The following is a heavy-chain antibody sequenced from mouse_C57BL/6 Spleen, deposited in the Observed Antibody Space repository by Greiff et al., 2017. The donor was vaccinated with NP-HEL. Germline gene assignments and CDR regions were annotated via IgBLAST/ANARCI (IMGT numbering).Heavy chain of an antibody. CDR1: GFTFSDYG. J-gene: IGHJ2*01. CDR2: ISNLAYSI. V-gene: IGHV5-15*01. Sequence: EVQGVESGGGLVQPGGSLKLSCAASGFTFSDYGMAWVRQAPRKGPEWVAFISNLAYSIYYADTVTGRFTISRENAKNTLYLEMSSLRSEDTAMYYCARLRESYFDYWGQGTTLTVSS. D-gene: IGHD1-3*01. CDR3: ARLRESYFDY.